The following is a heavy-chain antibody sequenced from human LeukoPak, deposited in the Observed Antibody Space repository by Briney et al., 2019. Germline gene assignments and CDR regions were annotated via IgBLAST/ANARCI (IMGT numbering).Heavy chain of an antibody. CDR2: ILTSGTT. D-gene: IGHD3-22*01. Sequence: SESMSLTCTVSGDSMTYYYWNWVRQPAGKGLQWIGRILTSGTTHYNPSLNSRVAMSVDSSKNQFSLTLTSVTAADTAVYYCARGLDRYDSGCDGFDIWGQGKMVTVSS. CDR3: ARGLDRYDSGCDGFDI. J-gene: IGHJ3*02. V-gene: IGHV4-4*07. CDR1: GDSMTYYY.